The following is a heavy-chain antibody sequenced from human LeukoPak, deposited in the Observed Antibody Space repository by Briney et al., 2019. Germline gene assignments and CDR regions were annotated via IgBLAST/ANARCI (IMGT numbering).Heavy chain of an antibody. J-gene: IGHJ4*02. V-gene: IGHV3-11*01. Sequence: PGGSLTLSCAASGFTFSDYYMSWIRQAPGKGLEWVAYISKTASDIYYGDSVKGRFTTFRHNAKNSLYLQMNSLRAEDTAIYCCARSIIGVAGTAWVDWGQGTLVTVSS. CDR2: ISKTASDI. CDR1: GFTFSDYY. CDR3: ARSIIGVAGTAWVD. D-gene: IGHD6-19*01.